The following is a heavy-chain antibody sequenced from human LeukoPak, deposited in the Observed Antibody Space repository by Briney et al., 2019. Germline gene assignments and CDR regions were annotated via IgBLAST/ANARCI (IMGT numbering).Heavy chain of an antibody. CDR3: ARDGDSSGWSYDAFDI. V-gene: IGHV3-30-3*01. CDR1: GFTFSSYA. D-gene: IGHD6-19*01. J-gene: IGHJ3*02. Sequence: GGSLRLSCAASGFTFSSYAMHWVRQAPGKGLEWVALISYDGSNKYYADSVKGRFTISRDNSKNTLYLQMNSLRAEDTAVYYCARDGDSSGWSYDAFDIWGQGTMVTVSS. CDR2: ISYDGSNK.